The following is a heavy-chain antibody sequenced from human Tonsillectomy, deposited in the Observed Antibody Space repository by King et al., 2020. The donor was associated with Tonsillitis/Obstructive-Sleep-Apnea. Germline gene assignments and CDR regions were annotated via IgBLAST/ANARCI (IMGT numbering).Heavy chain of an antibody. CDR1: GFSVSYNY. V-gene: IGHV3-53*01. D-gene: IGHD4-17*01. CDR3: AGDPTSVTAWGY. J-gene: IGHJ4*02. CDR2: IYTSDRT. Sequence: VQLVESGGGLIQPGGSLRLSCAACGFSVSYNYMRWVRQASGKGLGWVAAIYTSDRTAYADSVVGRFNLSRDNSKNTRFIQMNSMRPENTAMYYCAGDPTSVTAWGYWGQGALVIVSS.